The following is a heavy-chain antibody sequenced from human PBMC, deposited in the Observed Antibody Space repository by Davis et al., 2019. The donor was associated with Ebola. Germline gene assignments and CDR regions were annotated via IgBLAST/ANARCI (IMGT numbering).Heavy chain of an antibody. CDR3: ARGLIDYGDPEFDY. CDR2: LYSGGST. J-gene: IGHJ4*02. D-gene: IGHD4-17*01. V-gene: IGHV3-53*01. Sequence: GESLKISCAASGLTVSRNYMTWVRQAPGKGLAWISVLYSGGSTYYADSVKGRFTISRDNAKNSLYLQMNSLRAEDTAVYYCARGLIDYGDPEFDYWGQGTLVTVSS. CDR1: GLTVSRNY.